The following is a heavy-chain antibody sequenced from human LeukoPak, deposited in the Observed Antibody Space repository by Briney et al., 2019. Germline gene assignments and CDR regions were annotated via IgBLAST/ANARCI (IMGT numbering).Heavy chain of an antibody. D-gene: IGHD6-13*01. J-gene: IGHJ4*02. CDR1: GYTFTIYG. CDR3: ARVGLFKTAASVDY. CDR2: ISAYNGST. Sequence: ASVNVSCTASGYTFTIYGISWVRQAPGQGLEWMGWISAYNGSTNYSQKLQGRVTMTTDTSTSTAYMELRSLRSDDTAVYYCARVGLFKTAASVDYWGQGTLVTVSS. V-gene: IGHV1-18*01.